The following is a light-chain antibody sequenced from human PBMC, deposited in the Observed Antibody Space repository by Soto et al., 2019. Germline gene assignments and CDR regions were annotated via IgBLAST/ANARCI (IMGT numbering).Light chain of an antibody. Sequence: EIVLTQSPATLSLSPGERATLSCWASQSVSRYSAWYQQKPGQAPRLLIYDASSRATGIPARFSGSGSGTDFTLTISSLEPEDFAVYYCQQRSNWPLLTFGGGTKVEIK. CDR1: QSVSRY. CDR2: DAS. J-gene: IGKJ4*01. CDR3: QQRSNWPLLT. V-gene: IGKV3-11*01.